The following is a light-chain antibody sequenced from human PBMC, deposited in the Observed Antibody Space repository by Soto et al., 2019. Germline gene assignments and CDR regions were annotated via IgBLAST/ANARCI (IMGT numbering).Light chain of an antibody. V-gene: IGKV3-20*01. CDR3: QQYGFSPFT. Sequence: EIVMTQSPATLSVSPGERATLSCRASQSVRSNLAWYQQKPGQAPRLLIYGASTRATGIPDRFTGGGSGTDFTLTISRLEPEDVAVYCCQQYGFSPFTFGGGTKVDIK. J-gene: IGKJ4*01. CDR1: QSVRSN. CDR2: GAS.